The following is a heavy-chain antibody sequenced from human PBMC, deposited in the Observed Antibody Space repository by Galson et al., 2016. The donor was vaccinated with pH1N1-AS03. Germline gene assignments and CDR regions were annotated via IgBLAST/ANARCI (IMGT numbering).Heavy chain of an antibody. J-gene: IGHJ5*02. Sequence: TLSLTCTVSGGSISGSSWSWIRQPPGKGLDWIGYLYYSGSGHYNPSLKSRVTVSVDTSKNQFSLRLSSVTAADTAIYYCARVRGSDWFPNGFDPWGQGTLVPVPS. CDR1: GGSISGSS. D-gene: IGHD3-9*01. CDR2: LYYSGSG. CDR3: ARVRGSDWFPNGFDP. V-gene: IGHV4-59*01.